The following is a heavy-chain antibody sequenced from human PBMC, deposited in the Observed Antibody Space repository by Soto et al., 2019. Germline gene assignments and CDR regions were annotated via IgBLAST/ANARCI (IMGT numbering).Heavy chain of an antibody. J-gene: IGHJ6*03. CDR2: INPNSGGT. V-gene: IGHV1-2*04. Sequence: ASVKVSCKASGYIFTGYYMHWVRQAPGQGLEWMGWINPNSGGTNYAQKFQGWVTMTRDTSISTAYMELSRLRSDDTAVYYCARGSGWYKDYYYMDVWGTGTTVTVSS. CDR1: GYIFTGYY. CDR3: ARGSGWYKDYYYMDV. D-gene: IGHD6-19*01.